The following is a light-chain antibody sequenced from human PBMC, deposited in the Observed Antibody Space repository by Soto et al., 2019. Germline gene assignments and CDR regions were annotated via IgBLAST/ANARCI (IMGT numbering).Light chain of an antibody. CDR1: QSVISSY. Sequence: IVLTQSPAILALSEGDRATLSCRASQSVISSYLAWYQHNPRQALRLLIPGASSRVTGISDRFSGSGSGTDFTLTITRLEPEDFAVYYCQQYQSLTFGGGTKVDI. CDR2: GAS. CDR3: QQYQSLT. J-gene: IGKJ4*01. V-gene: IGKV3-20*01.